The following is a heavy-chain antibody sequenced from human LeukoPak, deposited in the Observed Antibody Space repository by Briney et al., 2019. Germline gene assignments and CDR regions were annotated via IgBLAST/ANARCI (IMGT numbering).Heavy chain of an antibody. CDR2: IYYNGIT. Sequence: KPSETLSLTCTVPGGSISSSSYYWGWIRQPPGKGLEWIGDIYYNGITYYNPSLKSRVTISVDTSKNQFSLKLSSVTAADTAVYYCARHGYYNHHYWGQGIMVTVSS. V-gene: IGHV4-39*01. CDR1: GGSISSSSYY. D-gene: IGHD2-2*03. J-gene: IGHJ4*02. CDR3: ARHGYYNHHY.